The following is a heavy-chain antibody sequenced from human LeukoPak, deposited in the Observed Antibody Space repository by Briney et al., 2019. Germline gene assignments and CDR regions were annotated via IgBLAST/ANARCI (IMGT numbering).Heavy chain of an antibody. V-gene: IGHV4-59*01. CDR1: GGSISSYY. CDR3: ARVRSGYSYGPFDY. J-gene: IGHJ4*02. CDR2: IYYRGST. Sequence: KPSETLSLTCTVSGGSISSYYWSWIRQPRGKGVEWIGYIYYRGSTNYNPSLKSRFTISIDTSKNQFSLKLSSVTAADTAVYYCARVRSGYSYGPFDYWGQGTLVTVSS. D-gene: IGHD5-18*01.